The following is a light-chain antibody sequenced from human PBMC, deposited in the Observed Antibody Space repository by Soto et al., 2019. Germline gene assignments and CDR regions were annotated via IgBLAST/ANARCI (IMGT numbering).Light chain of an antibody. CDR3: QQYKKWPLT. Sequence: EIVMTQSTATLSVSPGERATLSCRASQSVNNNLAWYQQKPGQAPRLLIYDASTRATGIPVRFSGSGSGTEFTLTISSPQSEDFAVYYCQQYKKWPLTFGGGTKVDIK. J-gene: IGKJ4*01. CDR1: QSVNNN. CDR2: DAS. V-gene: IGKV3-15*01.